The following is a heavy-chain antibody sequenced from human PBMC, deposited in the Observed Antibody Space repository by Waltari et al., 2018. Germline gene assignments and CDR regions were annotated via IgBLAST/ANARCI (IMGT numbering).Heavy chain of an antibody. CDR3: ARVSAAGGTRLFDY. D-gene: IGHD6-13*01. CDR1: VGPLNHYY. V-gene: IGHV4-59*01. J-gene: IGHJ4*02. CDR2: FHSSGTT. Sequence: QVQLQESGPGLVKPSETLSLTCTVSVGPLNHYYWNGIRPPPGKGLESIGFFHSSGTTNYTPSLKSRVTISIDTSKNQFSLNLSSVTAADTAVYYCARVSAAGGTRLFDYWGQGTLVTVSS.